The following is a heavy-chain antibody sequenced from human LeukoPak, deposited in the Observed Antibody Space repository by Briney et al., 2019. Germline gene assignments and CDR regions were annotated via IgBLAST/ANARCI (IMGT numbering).Heavy chain of an antibody. V-gene: IGHV3-21*01. CDR3: ARAKPGGVVVAEHLDY. CDR2: ISSSSSYI. J-gene: IGHJ4*01. D-gene: IGHD2-15*01. CDR1: GFTFSSYS. Sequence: PGGSLRLSCAASGFTFSSYSMNWVRQAPGKGLEWVSSISSSSSYIYYADSVKGRFTISRDNAKNSLYLQMNSLRAEDTAVYYCARAKPGGVVVAEHLDYWGQGTLVTVSS.